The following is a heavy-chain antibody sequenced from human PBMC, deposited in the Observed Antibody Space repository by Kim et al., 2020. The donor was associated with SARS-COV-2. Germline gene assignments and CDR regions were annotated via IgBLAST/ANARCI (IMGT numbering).Heavy chain of an antibody. J-gene: IGHJ5*02. CDR3: ANAGRSWYPPFYFHS. V-gene: IGHV3-53*01. D-gene: IGHD6-13*01. Sequence: YADSVKGRFTISRDKSTLYLQMNNLRAEDTAIYYCANAGRSWYPPFYFHSWGQGTPVTVSS.